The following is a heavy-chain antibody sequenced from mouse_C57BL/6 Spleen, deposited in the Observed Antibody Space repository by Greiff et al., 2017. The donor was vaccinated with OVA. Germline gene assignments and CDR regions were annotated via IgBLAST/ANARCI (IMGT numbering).Heavy chain of an antibody. J-gene: IGHJ1*03. D-gene: IGHD4-1*01. V-gene: IGHV2-6*03. CDR2: IWSDGST. Sequence: VMLVESGPGLVAPSQSLSITCTVSGFSLTSYGVHWVRQPPGKGLEWLVVIWSDGSTTYNSALKSRLSISKDNSKSQVFLKMNSLQADDTAMYYCAREGTGYWYFDVWGTGTTVTVSS. CDR3: AREGTGYWYFDV. CDR1: GFSLTSYG.